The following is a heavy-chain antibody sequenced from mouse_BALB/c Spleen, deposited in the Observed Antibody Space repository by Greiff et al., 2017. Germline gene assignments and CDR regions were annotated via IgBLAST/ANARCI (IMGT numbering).Heavy chain of an antibody. CDR3: ARDGSGYDNHAMDY. D-gene: IGHD2-10*02. CDR2: IWGDGST. CDR1: GFSLTGYG. V-gene: IGHV2-6-7*01. Sequence: VQLQESGPGLVAPSQSLSITCTVSGFSLTGYGVNWVRQPPGKGLEWLGMIWGDGSTDYNSALKSRLSISKDNSKSQVFLKMNSLQTDDTARYYCARDGSGYDNHAMDYWGQGTSVTVSA. J-gene: IGHJ4*01.